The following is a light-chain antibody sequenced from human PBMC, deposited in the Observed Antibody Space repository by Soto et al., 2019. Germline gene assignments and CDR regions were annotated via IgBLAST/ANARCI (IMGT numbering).Light chain of an antibody. CDR3: CSYASSTTLV. CDR2: EDT. V-gene: IGLV2-23*01. J-gene: IGLJ2*01. CDR1: SSDVGAYNL. Sequence: QSVLTQPASVSGSPGQSITISCTGTSSDVGAYNLVSWYQQHPGKAPKLMIYEDTKRPSRISNRFSGSKSGHTASLTISGLQAEDEADYYCCSYASSTTLVFGGGTKLTVL.